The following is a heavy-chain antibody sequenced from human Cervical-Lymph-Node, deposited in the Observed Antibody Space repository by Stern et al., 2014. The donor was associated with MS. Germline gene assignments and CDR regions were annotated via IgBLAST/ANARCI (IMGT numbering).Heavy chain of an antibody. Sequence: VQLVESGGGLVQPGRSLRLSCAASGFTFDDYAMHWVRQAPGKGLEWVSGISWNSGSIGYADSVKGRFTTSRDNAKNSLYLQMNSLRAEDTALYYCAKDTYYYGSGSYPPNYYYYGMDVWGQGTTVTVSS. CDR3: AKDTYYYGSGSYPPNYYYYGMDV. D-gene: IGHD3-10*01. J-gene: IGHJ6*02. CDR1: GFTFDDYA. CDR2: ISWNSGSI. V-gene: IGHV3-9*01.